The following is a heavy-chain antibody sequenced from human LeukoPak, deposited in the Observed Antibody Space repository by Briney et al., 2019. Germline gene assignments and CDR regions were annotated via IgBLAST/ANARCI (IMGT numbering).Heavy chain of an antibody. J-gene: IGHJ5*02. CDR1: GASISSSY. D-gene: IGHD4-17*01. Sequence: SGTLSLTCTVSGASISSSYWSWVRQPPGKRLEWIGFIYYNGNTNSNPSLKSRVTISADTSKNQFSLRLNSVTAADTAVYYCARVFRGAVTSNWFDPWGQGTPVTVSS. V-gene: IGHV4-59*01. CDR2: IYYNGNT. CDR3: ARVFRGAVTSNWFDP.